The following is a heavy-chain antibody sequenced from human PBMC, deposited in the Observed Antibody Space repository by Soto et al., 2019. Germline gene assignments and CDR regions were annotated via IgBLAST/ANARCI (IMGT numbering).Heavy chain of an antibody. CDR1: GGSISSGGYY. V-gene: IGHV4-31*03. CDR2: IYYRGST. CDR3: ARDQGGSGSYGGYYYYYGMDV. J-gene: IGHJ6*02. D-gene: IGHD3-10*01. Sequence: SEPLSLTCTVSGGSISSGGYYWIWIRQHPGKGVAWVLYIYYRGSTYYTPSLKSRVTISADTSKNQFSLKLSSVTAADTAVYYCARDQGGSGSYGGYYYYYGMDVWGQGTTVTVSS.